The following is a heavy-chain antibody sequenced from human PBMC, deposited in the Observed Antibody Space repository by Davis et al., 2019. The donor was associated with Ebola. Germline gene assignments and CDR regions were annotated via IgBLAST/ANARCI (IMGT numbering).Heavy chain of an antibody. D-gene: IGHD6-19*01. Sequence: PSETLSLTCTVSGGSISSYYWSWIRQPPGKGLEWIGYIYYSGSTNYNPSLKSRVTISVDTSKNQFSLKLSSVTAADTAVYYCASDRIGVAGTVGWGQGTLVTVSS. CDR2: IYYSGST. J-gene: IGHJ4*02. V-gene: IGHV4-59*01. CDR1: GGSISSYY. CDR3: ASDRIGVAGTVG.